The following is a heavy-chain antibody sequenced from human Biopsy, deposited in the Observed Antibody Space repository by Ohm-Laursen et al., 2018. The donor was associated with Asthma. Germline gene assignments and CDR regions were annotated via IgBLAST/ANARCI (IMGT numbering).Heavy chain of an antibody. CDR2: ISFDGSNE. CDR3: AKELFPGWELRRGPDS. V-gene: IGHV3-30*18. D-gene: IGHD1-26*01. Sequence: SLRLSCAAPGFSFSNFGMHWVRQAPGKGLEWVAVISFDGSNEDYADSVKGRFTISRDNSKNTLFLEMNSLRPEDAAVYYCAKELFPGWELRRGPDSWGQGTLVTVSS. CDR1: GFSFSNFG. J-gene: IGHJ4*02.